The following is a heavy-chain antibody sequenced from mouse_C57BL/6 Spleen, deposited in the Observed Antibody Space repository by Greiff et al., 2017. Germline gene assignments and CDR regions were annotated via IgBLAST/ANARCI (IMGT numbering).Heavy chain of an antibody. D-gene: IGHD1-1*01. CDR1: GYTFTSYD. Sequence: QVQLQQSGPELVKPGASVKLSCKASGYTFTSYDINWVKQRPGPGLEWIGWIYPRDGSTKYNEKFKGKATLTVDTSSSTAYMELHSLTSEDSAVYFCARRGHYGSSYGYFDVWGTGTTVAVSS. CDR2: IYPRDGST. V-gene: IGHV1-85*01. J-gene: IGHJ1*03. CDR3: ARRGHYGSSYGYFDV.